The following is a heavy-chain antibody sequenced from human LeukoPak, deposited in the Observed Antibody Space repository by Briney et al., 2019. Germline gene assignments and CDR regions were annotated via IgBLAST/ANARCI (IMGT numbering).Heavy chain of an antibody. D-gene: IGHD3-16*01. J-gene: IGHJ3*02. Sequence: SETLSLTCAVYGGSFSGYYWSWIRQPPGKGLEWIGEINHSGSTNYNPSLKSRVTISVDTSKNQFSLKLSSVTAADTAVYYCARGGGVVMRAFDIWGQGTMVTVSS. CDR1: GGSFSGYY. CDR2: INHSGST. CDR3: ARGGGVVMRAFDI. V-gene: IGHV4-34*01.